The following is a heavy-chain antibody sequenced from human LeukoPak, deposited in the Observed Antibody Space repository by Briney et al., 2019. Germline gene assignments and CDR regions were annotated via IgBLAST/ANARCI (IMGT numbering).Heavy chain of an antibody. CDR3: ARDLPTTAFDI. J-gene: IGHJ3*02. Sequence: SETLSLTCTVSGGSISSGDYCWSWIRQPPGKGLEWIGYIYYSGSTYYNPSLKSRVTISVDTSKNQFSLKLSSVTAADTAVYYCARDLPTTAFDIWGQGTMVTVSS. CDR2: IYYSGST. D-gene: IGHD1-7*01. CDR1: GGSISSGDYC. V-gene: IGHV4-30-4*08.